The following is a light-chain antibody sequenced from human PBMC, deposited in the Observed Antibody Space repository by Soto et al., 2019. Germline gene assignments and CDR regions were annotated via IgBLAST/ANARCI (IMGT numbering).Light chain of an antibody. Sequence: QSVLAQPPSASETPGQRVTISCSGSTSNVGSNLASWYQQLPGSAPKLLIYNDYERPSGVPDRFSGSKSGTSASLGISGLRSEDEADYFCAVWDDSLSGVVFGGGTKVTVL. J-gene: IGLJ2*01. CDR3: AVWDDSLSGVV. CDR2: NDY. V-gene: IGLV1-47*02. CDR1: TSNVGSNL.